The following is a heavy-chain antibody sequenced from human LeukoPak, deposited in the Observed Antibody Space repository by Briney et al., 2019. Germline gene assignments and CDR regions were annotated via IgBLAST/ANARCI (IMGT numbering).Heavy chain of an antibody. J-gene: IGHJ4*02. D-gene: IGHD2-21*01. CDR1: GYSISSGYY. V-gene: IGHV4-38-2*01. CDR2: IYHSGST. CDR3: ASSPSYSVSSFDY. Sequence: PPETLSLTCAVSGYSISSGYYWGWIRQPPGKGLEWIGSIYHSGSTYYNPSPKSRVTISVDTSKNQFSLKLSSVTAADTAVYYCASSPSYSVSSFDYWGQGTLVTVSS.